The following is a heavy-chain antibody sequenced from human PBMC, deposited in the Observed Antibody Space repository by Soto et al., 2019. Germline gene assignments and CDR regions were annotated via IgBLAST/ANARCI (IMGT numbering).Heavy chain of an antibody. CDR1: GFSFSSYG. CDR2: IWYDGNTK. J-gene: IGHJ4*02. Sequence: QVQLVESGGGVVQPGRSLRLSCAASGFSFSSYGMHWVRQAPGKGLAWVATIWYDGNTKYYADSVKGRFTISRDNSKDTLYLQMNSLRDEDTAVYYCGGVAYFSDYWGQGTLVTVSS. V-gene: IGHV3-33*01. D-gene: IGHD2-15*01. CDR3: GGVAYFSDY.